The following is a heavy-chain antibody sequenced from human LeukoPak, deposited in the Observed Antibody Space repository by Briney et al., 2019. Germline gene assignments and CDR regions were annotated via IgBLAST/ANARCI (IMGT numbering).Heavy chain of an antibody. Sequence: ASVKVSCKASGYTFTSYYMHWVRHAPGQGLEWMGIINPSGGSTSYAQKFQGRVTMTTDTSTSTAYMELRSLRSDDTAVYYCARGLVYYDILTGYYRDYYGMDVWGQGTTVTVSS. CDR1: GYTFTSYY. D-gene: IGHD3-9*01. V-gene: IGHV1-46*01. J-gene: IGHJ6*02. CDR3: ARGLVYYDILTGYYRDYYGMDV. CDR2: INPSGGST.